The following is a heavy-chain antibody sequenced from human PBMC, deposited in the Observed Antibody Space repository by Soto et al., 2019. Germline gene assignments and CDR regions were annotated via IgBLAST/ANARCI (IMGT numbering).Heavy chain of an antibody. D-gene: IGHD3-16*02. CDR1: GDSVSSNSAA. J-gene: IGHJ6*02. V-gene: IGHV6-1*01. CDR2: TYYRSKWYN. Sequence: SQTLSLTCAISGDSVSSNSAAWNWIRQSPSRGLEWLGRTYYRSKWYNDYAVSVKSRITINPDTPKNQFSLQLNSVTPEDTAVYYCARDLVIPDYYYYGMDVWGQGTTVTVSS. CDR3: ARDLVIPDYYYYGMDV.